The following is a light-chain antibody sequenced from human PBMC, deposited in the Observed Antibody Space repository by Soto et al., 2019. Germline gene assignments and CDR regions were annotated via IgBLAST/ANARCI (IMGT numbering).Light chain of an antibody. Sequence: DIPMTQSPSSVTASVGDRVIITCRASQNIASRLAWYQQESGKAPKLLIYDATILQSGVPSRFSGSGSGTDFTLTISSLQHEDFATYCCQQAFGFPPAFGQGTKL. J-gene: IGKJ2*01. CDR2: DAT. CDR1: QNIASR. CDR3: QQAFGFPPA. V-gene: IGKV1-12*01.